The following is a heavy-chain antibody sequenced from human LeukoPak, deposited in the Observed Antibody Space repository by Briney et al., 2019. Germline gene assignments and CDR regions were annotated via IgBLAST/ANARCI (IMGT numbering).Heavy chain of an antibody. CDR1: GGSISSYY. CDR3: ARDKGYNSMDV. D-gene: IGHD1-14*01. V-gene: IGHV4-59*01. Sequence: SETLSLTCTVSGGSISSYYWSWIRQAPGKGLEWIGYIYYSGSTNYNPSLKSRVTISVDTSKNQFSLKLSSVTAADTAVYYCARDKGYNSMDVWGQGTTVTVSS. J-gene: IGHJ6*02. CDR2: IYYSGST.